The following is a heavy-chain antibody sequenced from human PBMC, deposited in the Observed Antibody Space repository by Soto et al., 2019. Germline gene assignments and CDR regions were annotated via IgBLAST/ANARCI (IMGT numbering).Heavy chain of an antibody. V-gene: IGHV1-8*01. CDR3: ARVPQSYIGTYLGY. CDR2: MTPNSGHT. J-gene: IGHJ4*02. Sequence: ASVKVSCKASGYTFTSYDINWVRQATGQGLEWMGWMTPNSGHTGYAQKFQGRVTMTRNTSISTAYLELSSLRSEDTAVYYCARVPQSYIGTYLGYWGQGTLVTVSS. CDR1: GYTFTSYD. D-gene: IGHD1-26*01.